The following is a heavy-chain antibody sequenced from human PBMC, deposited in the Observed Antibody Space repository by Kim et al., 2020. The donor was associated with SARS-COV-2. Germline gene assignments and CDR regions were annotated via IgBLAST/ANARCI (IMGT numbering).Heavy chain of an antibody. CDR2: ISSSSSYI. CDR3: ARDPLPNWFDP. CDR1: GFTFSSYS. J-gene: IGHJ5*02. D-gene: IGHD3-10*01. V-gene: IGHV3-21*01. Sequence: GGSLRLSCAASGFTFSSYSMNWVRQAPGKGLEWVSSISSSSSYIYYADSVKGRFTISRDNAKNSLYLQMNSLRAEDTAVYYCARDPLPNWFDPWGQGTLVTVSS.